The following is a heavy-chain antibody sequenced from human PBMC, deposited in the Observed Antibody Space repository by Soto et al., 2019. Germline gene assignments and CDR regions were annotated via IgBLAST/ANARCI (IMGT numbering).Heavy chain of an antibody. V-gene: IGHV4-31*03. D-gene: IGHD3-3*01. Sequence: SETLSLTCTVSGGSISSGGYYWSWIRQHPGKGLEWIGYIYYSGSTYYNPSLKSRVTISVDTSKNQFSPKLSSVTAADTAVYYCATSSGGGDFWSGYYTDWYFDLWGRGTLVTVSS. CDR2: IYYSGST. CDR1: GGSISSGGYY. CDR3: ATSSGGGDFWSGYYTDWYFDL. J-gene: IGHJ2*01.